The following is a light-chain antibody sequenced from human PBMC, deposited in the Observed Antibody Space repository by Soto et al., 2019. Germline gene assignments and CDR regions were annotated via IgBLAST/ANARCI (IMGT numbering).Light chain of an antibody. V-gene: IGLV2-14*03. Sequence: QSALTQPASVSGSLGQSITISCTGTSGDVGAYNFVSWFQHYPGKAPKIILYDVISRPSGVSNRFSGSKSGNTATLTISGLQAEDEANYYCSSFTTTDILVLGGGTKLTVL. CDR3: SSFTTTDILV. CDR2: DVI. J-gene: IGLJ3*02. CDR1: SGDVGAYNF.